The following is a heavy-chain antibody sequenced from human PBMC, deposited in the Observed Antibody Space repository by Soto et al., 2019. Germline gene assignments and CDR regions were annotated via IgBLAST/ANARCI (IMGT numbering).Heavy chain of an antibody. CDR2: FDPEDGET. J-gene: IGHJ4*02. CDR1: GYTLTELS. D-gene: IGHD1-26*01. CDR3: ATDEALVGATFDY. Sequence: ASVKVSCKVSGYTLTELSMHWVRQAPGKGLEWMGGFDPEDGETIYAQKFQGRVNMTEDTSTDTAYIELSSLRFEDTAVYYCATDEALVGATFDYWGQGTLVTVSS. V-gene: IGHV1-24*01.